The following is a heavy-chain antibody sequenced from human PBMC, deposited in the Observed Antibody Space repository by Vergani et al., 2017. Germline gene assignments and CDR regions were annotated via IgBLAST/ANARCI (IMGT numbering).Heavy chain of an antibody. J-gene: IGHJ4*02. V-gene: IGHV3-72*01. Sequence: EVQLLESGGGLVQPGGSLRLSCAASGFTFSSYAMSWVRQAPGKGLEWVGRTRNKANSYTTEYAASVKGRFTISRDDSKNSLYLQMNSLKTEDTAVYYCANFGQWLVPNYFDYWGQGTLVTVSS. D-gene: IGHD6-19*01. CDR1: GFTFSSYA. CDR2: TRNKANSYTT. CDR3: ANFGQWLVPNYFDY.